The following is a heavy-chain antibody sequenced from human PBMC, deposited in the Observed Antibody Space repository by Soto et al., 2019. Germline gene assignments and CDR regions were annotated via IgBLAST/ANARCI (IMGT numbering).Heavy chain of an antibody. CDR3: ARDINPGPSGSQGKRYYYYGMDV. J-gene: IGHJ6*02. Sequence: PGGSLRLSCAASGFTVSSNYMSWVRQAPGKGLEWVSVIYSGGSTYYADSVKGRFTISRDNSKNTLYLQMNSLRAEDTAVYYCARDINPGPSGSQGKRYYYYGMDVWGQGTTVTVSS. V-gene: IGHV3-66*01. CDR2: IYSGGST. CDR1: GFTVSSNY. D-gene: IGHD1-26*01.